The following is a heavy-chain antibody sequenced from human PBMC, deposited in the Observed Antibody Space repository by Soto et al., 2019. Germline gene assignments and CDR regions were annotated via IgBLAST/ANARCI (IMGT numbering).Heavy chain of an antibody. D-gene: IGHD3-10*01. CDR2: ISGSGGST. CDR1: GFTFSSYA. J-gene: IGHJ4*02. V-gene: IGHV3-23*01. CDR3: AKPGSGSYRYYFDY. Sequence: GGSLRLSCAASGFTFSSYAMIWVRQAPGKGLEWVSAISGSGGSTYYADSVKGRFTISRDNSKNTLYLQMNSLRAEDTAVYYCAKPGSGSYRYYFDYWGQGTLVTVSS.